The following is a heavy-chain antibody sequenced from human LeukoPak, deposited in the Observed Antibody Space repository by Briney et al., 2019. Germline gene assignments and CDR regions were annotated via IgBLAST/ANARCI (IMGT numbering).Heavy chain of an antibody. CDR3: ARDLRGWSYYFDH. Sequence: GASVKVSCKASGYTFTTYGISWVRQAPGQGLEWMGWISADSGNTNYAQKFQGAVTMTTDTSTSTAYMELRSLRSDDTAVYYCARDLRGWSYYFDHWGQGTLLTVSS. D-gene: IGHD6-19*01. J-gene: IGHJ4*02. CDR1: GYTFTTYG. CDR2: ISADSGNT. V-gene: IGHV1-18*01.